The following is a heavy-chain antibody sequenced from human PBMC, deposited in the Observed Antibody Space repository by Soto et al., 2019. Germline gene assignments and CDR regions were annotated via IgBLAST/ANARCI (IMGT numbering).Heavy chain of an antibody. J-gene: IGHJ6*02. CDR2: IIPIFGTA. CDR3: ASVLISSGVVTFRNYYYYGMDV. Sequence: ASVKVSCKASGYTFTGYYMHWVRQAPGQGLEWMGGIIPIFGTANYAQKFQGRVTITADESTSTAYMELSSLRSEDTAVYYCASVLISSGVVTFRNYYYYGMDVWGQGTTVTVSS. V-gene: IGHV1-69*13. D-gene: IGHD3-3*01. CDR1: GYTFTGYY.